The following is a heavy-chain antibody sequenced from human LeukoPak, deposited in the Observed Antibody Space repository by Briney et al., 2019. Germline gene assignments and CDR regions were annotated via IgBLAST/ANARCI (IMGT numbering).Heavy chain of an antibody. CDR3: ARDRPTNYFDH. J-gene: IGHJ4*02. D-gene: IGHD1-26*01. Sequence: GGSLRLSCAASGFTFSGYGMHWVRPAPGKGLEWVAFIRYDGSDTYYADSVKGRFTISRDTPKNTLSLQMNSLQVEDTAVYYCARDRPTNYFDHWGQGTLVTVSS. V-gene: IGHV3-30*02. CDR1: GFTFSGYG. CDR2: IRYDGSDT.